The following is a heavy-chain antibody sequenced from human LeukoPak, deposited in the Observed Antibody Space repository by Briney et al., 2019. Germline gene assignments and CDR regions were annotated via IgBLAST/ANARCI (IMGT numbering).Heavy chain of an antibody. CDR3: TTRITIFGVVIPFDY. J-gene: IGHJ4*02. Sequence: PGGSLRLSCAASGFTFSNAWMSWVRQAPGKGLEWVGRSKSKTDGGTTDYAAPVKGRLTISRDDSKNTLYLQMNSLKTEDTAVYYCTTRITIFGVVIPFDYWGQGTLVTVSS. V-gene: IGHV3-15*01. CDR1: GFTFSNAW. CDR2: SKSKTDGGTT. D-gene: IGHD3-3*01.